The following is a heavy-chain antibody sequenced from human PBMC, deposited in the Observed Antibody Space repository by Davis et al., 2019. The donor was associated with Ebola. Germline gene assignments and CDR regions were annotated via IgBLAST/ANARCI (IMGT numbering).Heavy chain of an antibody. D-gene: IGHD6-19*01. CDR1: GFTVSSYS. V-gene: IGHV3-48*02. CDR2: ISSSSSTI. CDR3: ARDTGPSRVAGKAFDI. Sequence: GESLKISCAASGFTVSSYSMNWVRQAPGKGLEWVSYISSSSSTIYYADSVKSRFTISRDNAKNSLYLQMNSLRDEDTAVYYCARDTGPSRVAGKAFDIWGQGTMVTVSS. J-gene: IGHJ3*02.